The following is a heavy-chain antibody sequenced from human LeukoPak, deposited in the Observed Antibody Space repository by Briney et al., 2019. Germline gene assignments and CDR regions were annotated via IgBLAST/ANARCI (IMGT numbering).Heavy chain of an antibody. CDR2: ISGSGGST. V-gene: IGHV3-23*01. J-gene: IGHJ6*03. CDR1: GFTFSSSA. Sequence: GGSLRLSCAASGFTFSSSAMNWVRQAPGKGLEWVSTISGSGGSTYYADSVKGRFTISRDNFKNTLYLQMNSLRAEDTAVYYCAKVQEVYYYYMDVWGQGTLVTVSS. D-gene: IGHD4-11*01. CDR3: AKVQEVYYYYMDV.